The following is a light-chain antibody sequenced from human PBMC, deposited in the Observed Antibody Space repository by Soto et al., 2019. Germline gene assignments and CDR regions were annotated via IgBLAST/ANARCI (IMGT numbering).Light chain of an antibody. CDR1: SSNIGSGYA. J-gene: IGLJ2*01. CDR3: QSYDSSLSGSVI. Sequence: QPVLTQAPSVSGAPGQRVTISCTGSSSNIGSGYAVHWYQQLPGTAPKLLIYDNSDRPSGVPNRFSGSKSGTSASLTITGLQPEDEADYYCQSYDSSLSGSVIFGGGTKVTVL. CDR2: DNS. V-gene: IGLV1-40*01.